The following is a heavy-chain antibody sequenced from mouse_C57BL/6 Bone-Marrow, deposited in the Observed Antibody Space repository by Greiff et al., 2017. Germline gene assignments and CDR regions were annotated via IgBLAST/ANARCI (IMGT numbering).Heavy chain of an antibody. CDR3: ARLRGGSYFDY. D-gene: IGHD2-12*01. CDR1: GFTFSSYG. V-gene: IGHV5-6*01. CDR2: ISSGGSYT. Sequence: EVHLVESGGDLVKPGGSLKLSCAASGFTFSSYGMSWVRQTPDKRLEWVATISSGGSYTYYPDSVKGRFTISRDNAKNTLYLQMSSLKSEDTAMYYCARLRGGSYFDYWGQGTTRTVSS. J-gene: IGHJ2*01.